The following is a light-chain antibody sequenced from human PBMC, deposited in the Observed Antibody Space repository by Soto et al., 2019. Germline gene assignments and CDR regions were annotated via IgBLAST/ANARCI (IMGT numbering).Light chain of an antibody. Sequence: DIQLTHSPSSLSASVGDRVTITCRASQSISSYLNWYLQIPGKAAKLLIYKASTLKSGVPSRFSGSGSGTEFTLTISSLQPDDFATYYCQHYNSYSEAFGQGTKVDI. J-gene: IGKJ1*01. CDR3: QHYNSYSEA. CDR2: KAS. CDR1: QSISSY. V-gene: IGKV1-5*03.